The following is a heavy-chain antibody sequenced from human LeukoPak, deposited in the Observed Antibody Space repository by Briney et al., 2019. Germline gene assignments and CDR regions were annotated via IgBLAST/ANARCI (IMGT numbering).Heavy chain of an antibody. Sequence: GGSLRLSCAASGFTFSSYGMNWVRQAPGKGLEWVSGISGSGGTTYYADSVKGRFTISRDNSKNTLSLQVSSLRAEDTAVYYCAKTNGYYSDWGQGTLVTVSS. CDR3: AKTNGYYSD. J-gene: IGHJ4*02. CDR1: GFTFSSYG. D-gene: IGHD3-22*01. V-gene: IGHV3-23*01. CDR2: ISGSGGTT.